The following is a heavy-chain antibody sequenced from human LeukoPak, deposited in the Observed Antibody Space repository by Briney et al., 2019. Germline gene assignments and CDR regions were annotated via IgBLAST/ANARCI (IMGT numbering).Heavy chain of an antibody. CDR2: IKQGGSEK. D-gene: IGHD6-13*01. CDR1: GFTFSSYW. J-gene: IGHJ6*02. Sequence: GGSLRLSCAASGFTFSSYWMSWVRQAPGKGLEWVANIKQGGSEKYYVDSVKGRFTISRDNAKNSLYLQMNSLRAEDTAVYYCARDLCSAAAGTDYYYYYGMDVWGQGTTVTVSS. CDR3: ARDLCSAAAGTDYYYYYGMDV. V-gene: IGHV3-7*01.